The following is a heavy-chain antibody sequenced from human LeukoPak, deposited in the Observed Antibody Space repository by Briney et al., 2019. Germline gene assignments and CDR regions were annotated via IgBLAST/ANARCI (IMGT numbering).Heavy chain of an antibody. CDR3: ARRGYYGSGSYYKN. CDR1: GGSFRGYY. V-gene: IGHV4-34*12. D-gene: IGHD3-10*01. Sequence: RTSETLSLTCAVYGGSFRGYYWSWVRQPPGEGLEWIGEIIHSGSTNSNPSLKSRVTISVDTSKNQFSLKLSSVTAADTAVYYCARRGYYGSGSYYKNWGQGTLVTVSS. J-gene: IGHJ4*02. CDR2: IIHSGST.